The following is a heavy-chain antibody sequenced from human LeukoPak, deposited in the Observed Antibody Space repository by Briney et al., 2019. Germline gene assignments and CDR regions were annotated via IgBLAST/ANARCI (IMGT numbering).Heavy chain of an antibody. Sequence: PSVTLSLTXTVSGGSISSGSYYWSWIRQPAGKGLEWIGRIYTSGSTNYNPSLKSRVTISVDTSKNQFSLKLSSVTAADTAVYYCARDVPGWFDPWGQGTLVTVSS. V-gene: IGHV4-61*02. CDR1: GGSISSGSYY. CDR2: IYTSGST. J-gene: IGHJ5*02. CDR3: ARDVPGWFDP.